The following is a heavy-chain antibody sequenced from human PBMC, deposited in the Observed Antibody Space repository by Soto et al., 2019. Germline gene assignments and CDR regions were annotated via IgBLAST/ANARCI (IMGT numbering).Heavy chain of an antibody. CDR3: AKVPASHYYGSGTYWGYYYPCGMDV. D-gene: IGHD3-10*01. CDR2: ISYDGTNK. V-gene: IGHV3-30*18. CDR1: GFAFSGDG. Sequence: GGSLRLCCAASGFAFSGDGMHWVRQAPSKGLEWVAVISYDGTNKNYADSVKGRFTISRDNSKNTLYLQMDSLSAEDTAVYYCAKVPASHYYGSGTYWGYYYPCGMDVRGPATTVTVS. J-gene: IGHJ6*02.